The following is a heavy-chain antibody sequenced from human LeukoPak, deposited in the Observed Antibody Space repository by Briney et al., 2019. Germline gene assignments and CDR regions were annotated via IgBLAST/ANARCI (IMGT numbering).Heavy chain of an antibody. CDR1: GFTFSSYA. D-gene: IGHD5-18*01. CDR3: ARDTAIIPENYGMDV. J-gene: IGHJ6*02. CDR2: IWYDGSNK. V-gene: IGHV3-33*08. Sequence: GRSLRLSCAASGFTFSSYAMHWVRQAPGKGLEWVAVIWYDGSNKYYADSVKGRFTISRDNSKNTLYLQMNSLRAEDTAVYYCARDTAIIPENYGMDVWGQGTTVTVSS.